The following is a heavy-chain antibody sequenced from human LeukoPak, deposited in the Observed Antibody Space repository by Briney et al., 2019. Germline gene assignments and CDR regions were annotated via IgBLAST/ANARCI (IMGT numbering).Heavy chain of an antibody. D-gene: IGHD2-2*01. V-gene: IGHV3-21*04. CDR3: AKDFCSTTSCRFDY. CDR1: GFTFSSYS. CDR2: ISSSSSYI. J-gene: IGHJ4*02. Sequence: GGSLSLSRAASGFTFSSYSVNWVRQAPGKGLEWVSSISSSSSYIYYADSVKGRFTISRDKSKNTLYLQMNSLRAEDTAMYFCAKDFCSTTSCRFDYWGQGTLVTVSS.